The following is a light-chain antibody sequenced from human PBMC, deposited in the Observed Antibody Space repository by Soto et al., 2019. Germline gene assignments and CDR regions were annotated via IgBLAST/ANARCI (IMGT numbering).Light chain of an antibody. CDR1: QSVSSSY. J-gene: IGKJ1*01. Sequence: VLTQSPGTLSLSPGEGATLSCRASQSVSSSYLAWYQQKPGQAPRLLIYGASSRATGIPDRFSGSGSGTDFTLTINRLEPEDFALYYCQQYGSSPPTFGQGTKVDIK. CDR2: GAS. V-gene: IGKV3-20*01. CDR3: QQYGSSPPT.